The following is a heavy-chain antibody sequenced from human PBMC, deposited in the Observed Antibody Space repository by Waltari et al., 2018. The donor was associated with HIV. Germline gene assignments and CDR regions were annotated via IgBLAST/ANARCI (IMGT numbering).Heavy chain of an antibody. D-gene: IGHD2-2*02. J-gene: IGHJ4*02. Sequence: LQLFESGPGLVRPPETPSLTCTVSGALFTPSSYLAWALQTPGACPEWLRPIHSNGPTSGTPCLVSRLTVSIDKSKTPFFLRLRSAPVADTALFFCARVALRQRGSYTSFFFDSWGEGARVTVSP. CDR1: GALFTPSSY. CDR3: ARVALRQRGSYTSFFFDS. CDR2: IHSNGPT. V-gene: IGHV4-39*05.